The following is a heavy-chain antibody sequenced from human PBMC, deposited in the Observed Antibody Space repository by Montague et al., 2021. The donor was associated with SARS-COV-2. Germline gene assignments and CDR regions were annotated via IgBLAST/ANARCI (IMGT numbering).Heavy chain of an antibody. D-gene: IGHD3-9*01. Sequence: SETLSLTCTVSGASISLNSHSWGWLRQPPGRGLEWITTVHNTGNSYHNSSLQSRVTISRDTSQRQVSLRLNSMTNAATAVYYCARLPTGFPNWFDTWGQGSLVTVSS. V-gene: IGHV4-39*01. CDR2: VHNTGNS. CDR3: ARLPTGFPNWFDT. CDR1: GASISLNSHS. J-gene: IGHJ5*02.